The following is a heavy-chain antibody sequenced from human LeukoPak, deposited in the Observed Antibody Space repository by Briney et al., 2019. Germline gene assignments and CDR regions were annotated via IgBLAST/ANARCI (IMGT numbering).Heavy chain of an antibody. CDR3: ARVYYYDSSGHNWFDP. V-gene: IGHV1-18*01. J-gene: IGHJ5*02. CDR1: GYTFTSYG. D-gene: IGHD3-22*01. Sequence: ASVKVSCKASGYTFTSYGMSWVGQAPGQGLEWMGWITGYNANAKYAQNLQGRVTIATDTSTSTAYMDLRSLRSDDTAVYYCARVYYYDSSGHNWFDPWGQGTLVTVSS. CDR2: ITGYNANA.